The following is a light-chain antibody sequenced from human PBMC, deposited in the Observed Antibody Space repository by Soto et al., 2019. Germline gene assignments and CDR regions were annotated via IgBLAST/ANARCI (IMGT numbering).Light chain of an antibody. CDR1: SSDVGGYNY. J-gene: IGLJ1*01. Sequence: QSALTQPASVSGSPGQSIAISCTGTSSDVGGYNYVSWYQQLPGKAPKLLISEVSNRPSGVSHRFSGSKSGNTASLTISGLQAEDEADYYCSSYRTGGPFVFGTGTKHTVL. V-gene: IGLV2-14*01. CDR3: SSYRTGGPFV. CDR2: EVS.